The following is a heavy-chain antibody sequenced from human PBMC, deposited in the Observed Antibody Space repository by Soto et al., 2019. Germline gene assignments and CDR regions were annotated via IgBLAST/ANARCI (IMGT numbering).Heavy chain of an antibody. CDR1: GSSVSRYY. CDR3: ASHATRSYDH. Sequence: QVQLHESGPGLVKPSETLSLTCTVSGSSVSRYYWGWIRQPPGKGLECIGYITYTENTNYNPSLKSRVTMSLDTFRNQISLNLTSVSAADTAVYYCASHATRSYDHWGQGALVTVSS. J-gene: IGHJ4*02. V-gene: IGHV4-59*08. CDR2: ITYTENT.